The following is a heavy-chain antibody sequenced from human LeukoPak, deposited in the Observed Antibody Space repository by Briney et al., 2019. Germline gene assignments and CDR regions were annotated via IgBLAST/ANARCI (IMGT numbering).Heavy chain of an antibody. CDR2: INPNSGAT. CDR1: GYTFTDYH. V-gene: IGHV1-2*02. CDR3: ARDRRRFIES. Sequence: GASVKVSCKASGYTFTDYHIHWVRQAPGQGLEWVGWINPNSGATNYAQEFQGRVTMTRDTSISTAYMELSRLRSDDTAVYYCARDRRRFIESWGQGTLVTVSS. J-gene: IGHJ4*02.